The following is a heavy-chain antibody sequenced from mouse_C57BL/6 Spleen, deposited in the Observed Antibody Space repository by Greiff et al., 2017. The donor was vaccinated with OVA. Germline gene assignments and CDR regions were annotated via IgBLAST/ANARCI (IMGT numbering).Heavy chain of an antibody. D-gene: IGHD1-1*01. Sequence: EVMLVESGGGLVKPGGSLKLSCAASGFTFSSYAMSWVRQTPEKRLEWVATISDGGSYTSYPDNVKGRFTISRDNAKNNLYLQMSHLKSEDTAMYYCARDQTTVVANYFDYWGQGTTLTVSS. V-gene: IGHV5-4*01. CDR3: ARDQTTVVANYFDY. J-gene: IGHJ2*01. CDR1: GFTFSSYA. CDR2: ISDGGSYT.